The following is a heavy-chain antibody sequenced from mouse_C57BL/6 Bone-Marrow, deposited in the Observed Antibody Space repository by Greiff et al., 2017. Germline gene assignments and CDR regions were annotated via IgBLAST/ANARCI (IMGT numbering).Heavy chain of an antibody. V-gene: IGHV3-1*01. Sequence: EVKLMESGPGMVKPSQSLSLTCTVTGYSITSGYDWHWIRHFPGNKLEWMGYISYSGSTNYNPSLKSRISITHDTSKNHFFLKLNSVTTEDTATYYCARSPTVVAMDWYFDVWGTGTTVTVSS. CDR2: ISYSGST. CDR3: ARSPTVVAMDWYFDV. D-gene: IGHD1-1*01. J-gene: IGHJ1*03. CDR1: GYSITSGYD.